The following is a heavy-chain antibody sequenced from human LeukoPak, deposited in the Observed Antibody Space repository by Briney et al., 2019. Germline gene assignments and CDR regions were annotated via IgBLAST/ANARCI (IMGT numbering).Heavy chain of an antibody. J-gene: IGHJ4*01. Sequence: PSETLSLTCTVSGYSISSGYYWGWIRQPPGKGLEWIGSIYHSGSTYYNPSLKSRVTISADTSKNQFSLKLSSLTAADTAVYYCAREGGERGYFSRTSCYGRGNGVYYWGQGTLVT. CDR1: GYSISSGYY. V-gene: IGHV4-38-2*02. D-gene: IGHD2-2*01. CDR3: AREGGERGYFSRTSCYGRGNGVYY. CDR2: IYHSGST.